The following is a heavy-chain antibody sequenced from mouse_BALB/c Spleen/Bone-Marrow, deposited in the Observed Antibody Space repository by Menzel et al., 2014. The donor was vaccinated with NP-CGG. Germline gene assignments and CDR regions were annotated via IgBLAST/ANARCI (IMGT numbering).Heavy chain of an antibody. CDR3: ARHAYYDQTEVSFVY. CDR1: GFTFSSYA. J-gene: IGHJ3*01. D-gene: IGHD2-4*01. Sequence: EVKLEESGGGLVKPGGSLKLSCAASGFTFSSYAMSWVRQTPEKRLEWVATISSGGSYTYYPDSVKGRFTISRDNAKNTLYLQMSSLRSEDTAMYYCARHAYYDQTEVSFVYWGQGTLVTVSA. CDR2: ISSGGSYT. V-gene: IGHV5-9-3*01.